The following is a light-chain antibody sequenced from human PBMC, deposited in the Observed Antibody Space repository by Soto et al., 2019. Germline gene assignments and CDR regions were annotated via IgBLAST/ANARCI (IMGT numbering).Light chain of an antibody. V-gene: IGLV1-40*01. CDR1: SSNIGAGYD. CDR3: QSFDSSLSSPCF. CDR2: GNS. Sequence: QPVLTQPPSVSGAPGQRVTISCTGSSSNIGAGYDVHWYQQLPGTAPKLLIYGNSNRPSGVPDRFSGSKSGTSASLAITGLQAEDEAYYYCQSFDSSLSSPCFFGTGTKLTVL. J-gene: IGLJ1*01.